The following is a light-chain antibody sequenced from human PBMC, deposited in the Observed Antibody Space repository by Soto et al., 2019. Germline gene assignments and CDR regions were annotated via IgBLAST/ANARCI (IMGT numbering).Light chain of an antibody. CDR1: QNIGSN. J-gene: IGKJ2*03. CDR3: QQYGRSPHS. V-gene: IGKV3-15*01. CDR2: GAS. Sequence: EVVMTQSPATLSASPGERVILSSRASQNIGSNLAWYQQRPGQAPRLLMYGASTRATETPARFSGSGSATDFTLTISSLQSEDSAIYYCQQYGRSPHSFGRGTHLEIK.